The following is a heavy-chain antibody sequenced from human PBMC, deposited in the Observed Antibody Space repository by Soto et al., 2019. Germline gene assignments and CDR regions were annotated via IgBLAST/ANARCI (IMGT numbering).Heavy chain of an antibody. D-gene: IGHD3-3*01. V-gene: IGHV4-59*01. CDR3: ARGLSGTAFWSGPIFSDYYSYYGMGV. J-gene: IGHJ6*02. CDR1: GGSISSYY. CDR2: IYYSGST. Sequence: SETLSLTCTVSGGSISSYYWSWIRQPPGKGLEWIGYIYYSGSTNYNPSLRSRVTISVDTSKSQFSLKLSSVTAADTAVYYCARGLSGTAFWSGPIFSDYYSYYGMGVWGQGTTVTVSS.